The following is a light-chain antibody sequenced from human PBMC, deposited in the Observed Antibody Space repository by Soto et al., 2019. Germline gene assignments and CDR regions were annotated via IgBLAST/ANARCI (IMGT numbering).Light chain of an antibody. J-gene: IGKJ1*01. CDR2: GAS. CDR1: QSVSSN. Sequence: EIVMTQSPATLSVSPGERATLSCRASQSVSSNLALYQQKPGQAPRLLIYGASTRATGIPARFSGSGSGTEFTLTISSLQSEDFAVYYCQQYNNWPLWTFGQGTKVEIK. CDR3: QQYNNWPLWT. V-gene: IGKV3-15*01.